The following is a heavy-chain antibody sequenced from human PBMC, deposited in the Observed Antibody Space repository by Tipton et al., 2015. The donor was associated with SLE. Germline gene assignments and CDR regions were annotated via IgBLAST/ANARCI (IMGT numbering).Heavy chain of an antibody. CDR3: AGYSNVFFGP. Sequence: LRLSCTVSGGSISSYYWSWVRQAPGKGLEWIGYMYYSGFTKYNPSLSSRVTISIDTSKNQFSLRLSSVTAADTAVYYCAGYSNVFFGPWGQGTLVTVSS. D-gene: IGHD4-11*01. J-gene: IGHJ4*02. CDR2: MYYSGFT. CDR1: GGSISSYY. V-gene: IGHV4-59*01.